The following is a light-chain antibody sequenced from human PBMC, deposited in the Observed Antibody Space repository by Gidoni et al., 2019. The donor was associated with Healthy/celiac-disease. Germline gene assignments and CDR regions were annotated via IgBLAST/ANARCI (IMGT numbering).Light chain of an antibody. V-gene: IGKV1-9*01. J-gene: IGKJ5*01. CDR1: QGISSY. CDR2: AAS. Sequence: IQLTQSPSSLSAAVGTRVTITCRASQGISSYLAWYQQKPGKAPKLLIYAASTLQRGVPSRFSGSGSGTDFTLPISSLQPEDFATYYCQQLFTFGQGTRLEIK. CDR3: QQLFT.